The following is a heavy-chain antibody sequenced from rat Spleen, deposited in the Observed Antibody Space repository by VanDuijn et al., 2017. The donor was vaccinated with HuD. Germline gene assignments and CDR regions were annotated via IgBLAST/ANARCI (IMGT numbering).Heavy chain of an antibody. CDR1: GFTFNSFW. V-gene: IGHV5-31*01. CDR2: ITNSGAGT. CDR3: ARLRYNPFDY. J-gene: IGHJ2*01. D-gene: IGHD1-5*01. Sequence: EVQLVESGGGLVQPGRSLKLSCVASGFTFNSFWMSWIRQAPGKGLEWVASITNSGAGTYYPDSLKGRFTISRDNAKNTQYLQMDSLRSEDTATYYCARLRYNPFDYWGQGVMVTVSS.